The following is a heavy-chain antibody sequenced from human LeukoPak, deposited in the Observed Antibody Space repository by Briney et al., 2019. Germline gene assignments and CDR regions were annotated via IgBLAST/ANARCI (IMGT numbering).Heavy chain of an antibody. CDR2: ISAYNGNT. D-gene: IGHD2-2*01. V-gene: IGHV1-18*01. J-gene: IGHJ4*02. CDR3: ARETYCSSTSCYDY. CDR1: GYTFTSYG. Sequence: ASVKVSCKASGYTFTSYGISWVRLAPGQGLEWMGWISAYNGNTNYAQKLQGRVTMTTDTSTSTAYMELRSLRSDDTAVYYCARETYCSSTSCYDYWGQGTLVTVSS.